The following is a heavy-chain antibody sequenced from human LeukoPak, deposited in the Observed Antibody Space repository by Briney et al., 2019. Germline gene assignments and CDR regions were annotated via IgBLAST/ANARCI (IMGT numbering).Heavy chain of an antibody. V-gene: IGHV3-21*01. CDR2: ISSSSSYI. CDR1: GFTFSSYS. D-gene: IGHD2-2*01. CDR3: ARDTGIVVVPAAAYNWFDP. Sequence: PGGSLRLSCAASGFTFSSYSMNWVRQAPGKGLEWVSSISSSSSYIYYADSVKGRFTISRDNAKNSLYLQMNGLRAEDTAVYYCARDTGIVVVPAAAYNWFDPWGQGTLVTVSS. J-gene: IGHJ5*02.